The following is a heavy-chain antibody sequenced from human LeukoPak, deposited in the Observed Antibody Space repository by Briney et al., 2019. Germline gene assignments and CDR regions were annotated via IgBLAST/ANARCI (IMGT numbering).Heavy chain of an antibody. V-gene: IGHV6-1*01. J-gene: IGHJ5*02. CDR2: TYYRSTWYN. CDR1: GDSVSSNSVT. D-gene: IGHD3-16*01. CDR3: AKSLPRYACLAP. Sequence: SQTLSLTCAISGDSVSSNSVTWNWIRQSPSRGLEWLGRTYYRSTWYNDYAVSVRGRITVNPDTSKNQFSLHLNSVTPEDTAVYSCAKSLPRYACLAPWGQGILVTVS.